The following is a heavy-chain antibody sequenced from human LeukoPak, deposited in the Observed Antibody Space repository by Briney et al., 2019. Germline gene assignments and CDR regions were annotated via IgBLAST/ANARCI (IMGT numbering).Heavy chain of an antibody. Sequence: PGGSLRLSCAASGFTSSSYSMNWVRQAPGKGLEWVSYISSSSSNIFYADSVKGRFTISRDNAKNSLYLQMHSLRDEDTAVYSCARCAYRENYFDYWGQGTLVTVSS. V-gene: IGHV3-48*02. CDR2: ISSSSSNI. CDR3: ARCAYRENYFDY. J-gene: IGHJ4*02. CDR1: GFTSSSYS. D-gene: IGHD2-15*01.